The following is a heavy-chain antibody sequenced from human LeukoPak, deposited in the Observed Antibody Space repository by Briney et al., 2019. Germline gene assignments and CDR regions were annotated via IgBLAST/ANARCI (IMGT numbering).Heavy chain of an antibody. CDR2: ISSSSSYI. J-gene: IGHJ6*03. CDR3: ARDLPSSWYMDV. V-gene: IGHV3-21*01. Sequence: GGSLRLSCAASGFTFSSYSMNWVRQAPGKGLEWVSSISSSSSYIYYADSVKGRFTISRDNAKNSLYLQMNSLRAEDTAVYYCARDLPSSWYMDVWGKGTTVTVSS. D-gene: IGHD6-13*01. CDR1: GFTFSSYS.